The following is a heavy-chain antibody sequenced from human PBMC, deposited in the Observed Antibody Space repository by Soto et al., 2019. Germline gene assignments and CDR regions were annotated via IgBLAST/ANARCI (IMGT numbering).Heavy chain of an antibody. CDR2: ISTNGGST. Sequence: VGSLRLSCSFFVFTFSSYTMHCVRHAPGKGLQYVSSISTNGGSTYYADSVKGRFTISRDNSKNTLYLQMSSLRVEDTAVYYCVKDRYVEYLGQGTLVSVSS. V-gene: IGHV3-64D*06. J-gene: IGHJ4*02. CDR3: VKDRYVEY. CDR1: VFTFSSYT.